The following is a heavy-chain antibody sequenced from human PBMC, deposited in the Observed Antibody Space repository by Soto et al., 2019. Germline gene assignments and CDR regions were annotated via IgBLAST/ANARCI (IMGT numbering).Heavy chain of an antibody. CDR3: ARPSLWFGETFDY. CDR2: INPSGGST. D-gene: IGHD3-10*01. V-gene: IGHV1-46*03. CDR1: GYTFTSYN. Sequence: QVQLVQSGAEVKKPGASVKVSCKASGYTFTSYNMHWVRQAPGQGLEWMGIINPSGGSTRYAQKSQGRVTMTRDTSTRTVYMELSSLRSEDTAVYYCARPSLWFGETFDYWGQGTLVTVSS. J-gene: IGHJ4*02.